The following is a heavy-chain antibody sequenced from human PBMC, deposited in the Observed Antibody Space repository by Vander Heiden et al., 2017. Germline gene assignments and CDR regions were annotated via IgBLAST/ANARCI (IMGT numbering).Heavy chain of an antibody. CDR2: INHSGST. Sequence: QVQLQQWGAGLLKPSEPLSLTCAVYGGSFSGYYWSWIRQPPGKGLEWIGEINHSGSTNYNPSLKSRVTISVDTSKNQFSLKLSSVTAADTAVYYCARGGTIVVVPAATLYYYGMDVWGQGTTVTVSS. J-gene: IGHJ6*02. V-gene: IGHV4-34*01. D-gene: IGHD2-2*01. CDR1: GGSFSGYY. CDR3: ARGGTIVVVPAATLYYYGMDV.